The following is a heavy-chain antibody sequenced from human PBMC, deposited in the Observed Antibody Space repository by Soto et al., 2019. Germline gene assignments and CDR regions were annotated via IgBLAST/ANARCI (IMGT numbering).Heavy chain of an antibody. V-gene: IGHV3-23*01. CDR2: LSSRGFST. J-gene: IGHJ3*02. Sequence: EVQLLESGGDLVQPGGSLRLSCAASGFTFNDYALTWVRQVPGKGLEWVSSLSSRGFSTHYADSVKGRCTISRDYIKNTVYLQIKSFSANATAVYYCARGREVSGSNDICRDAFDIWGQGSLVTVSS. CDR1: GFTFNDYA. D-gene: IGHD3-9*01. CDR3: ARGREVSGSNDICRDAFDI.